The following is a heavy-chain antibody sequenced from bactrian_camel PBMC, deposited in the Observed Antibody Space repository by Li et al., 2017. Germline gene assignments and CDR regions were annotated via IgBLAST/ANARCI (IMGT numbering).Heavy chain of an antibody. Sequence: VQLVESGGGSVQAGGSLKLSCVVSGYRVGTSGMGWFRQAPGKEREGVAATYIGGGSTYYADSVKGRFTISQDTSKNTLYLEMNSLDVSDTAVYYCGAGRYCSLSYITIWGQGT. J-gene: IGHJ4*01. CDR2: TYIGGGST. CDR1: GYRVGTSG. V-gene: IGHV3S1*01. CDR3: GAGRYCSLSYITI. D-gene: IGHD6*01.